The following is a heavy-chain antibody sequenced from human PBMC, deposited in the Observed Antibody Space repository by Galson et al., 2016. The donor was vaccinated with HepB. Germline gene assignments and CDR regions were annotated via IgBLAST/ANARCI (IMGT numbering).Heavy chain of an antibody. V-gene: IGHV3-15*01. Sequence: SLRLSCAASGFTFANAWMSWVRQAPGKGLEWVGRIKSNSDGGTRDYAVPVKGRFSLSRDDSKNTLYLQMNSLITEDTAVDYCTTDFLSSAYYFDYWGQGTLLTVSS. D-gene: IGHD3-10*01. CDR1: GFTFANAW. CDR2: IKSNSDGGTR. J-gene: IGHJ4*02. CDR3: TTDFLSSAYYFDY.